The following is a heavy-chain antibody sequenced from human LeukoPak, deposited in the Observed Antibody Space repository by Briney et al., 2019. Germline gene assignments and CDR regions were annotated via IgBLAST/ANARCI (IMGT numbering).Heavy chain of an antibody. V-gene: IGHV4-59*01. J-gene: IGHJ4*02. CDR1: GGSISTYY. Sequence: NPSETLSLTCTVSGGSISTYYWSWIRQPPGKGLEWIGYIYHSGSTKYNPSLKSRVTISVDTSKNQFSLKLSSVTAADTAVYYCARDRNYYGSGSYPYFDYWGQGTLVTVSS. CDR3: ARDRNYYGSGSYPYFDY. CDR2: IYHSGST. D-gene: IGHD3-10*01.